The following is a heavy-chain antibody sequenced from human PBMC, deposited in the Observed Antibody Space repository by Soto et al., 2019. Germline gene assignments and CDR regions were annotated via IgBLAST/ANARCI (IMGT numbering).Heavy chain of an antibody. CDR3: AREHDSSSSPNFVY. CDR1: GGSISSGGYY. Sequence: QVQLQESGPGLVKPSHTLSLTCTVSGGSISSGGYYWSWIRQHPGQGLEWSGYIYYSGSTYYNTTLKSRVTISVDTAKNQLSLKLSSVTAADTDVYYCAREHDSSSSPNFVYWGQGTLVTVSS. J-gene: IGHJ4*02. V-gene: IGHV4-31*03. D-gene: IGHD6-6*01. CDR2: IYYSGST.